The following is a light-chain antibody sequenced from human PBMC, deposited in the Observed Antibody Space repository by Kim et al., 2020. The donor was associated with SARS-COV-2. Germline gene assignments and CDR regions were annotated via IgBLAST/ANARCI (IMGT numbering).Light chain of an antibody. CDR3: QAWDSSTHNYV. CDR1: KLGDKY. V-gene: IGLV3-1*01. CDR2: QDN. J-gene: IGLJ1*01. Sequence: SYELTQPPSVSVSPGQTASITCSGYKLGDKYVSWYHQKPGQSPVMVIYQDNQRPSGIPERFSGSNSGNTATLTISGTQAMDEADYYCQAWDSSTHNYVFGTGTKVTVL.